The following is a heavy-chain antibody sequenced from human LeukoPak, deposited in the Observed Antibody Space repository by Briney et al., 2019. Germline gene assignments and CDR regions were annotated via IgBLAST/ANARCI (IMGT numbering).Heavy chain of an antibody. CDR1: GLSFSNSW. D-gene: IGHD2-15*01. V-gene: IGHV3-7*03. CDR3: AKVDGVVVAARLAYFDY. J-gene: IGHJ4*02. Sequence: GGSLRLSCADSGLSFSNSWMNWVRQAPGKGLEWVACIKGDASDKKYLDSVKGRFTISRDNAKNSLFLQMDSLRGEDTAVYYCAKVDGVVVAARLAYFDYWGQGTLVTVSS. CDR2: IKGDASDK.